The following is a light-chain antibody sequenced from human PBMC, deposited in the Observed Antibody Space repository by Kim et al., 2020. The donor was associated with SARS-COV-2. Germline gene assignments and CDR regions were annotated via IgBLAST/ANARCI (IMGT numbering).Light chain of an antibody. CDR3: QQYYNALWT. V-gene: IGKV4-1*01. CDR2: WAS. Sequence: DIVMTQSPDFLAVSLGERATINCKSSQSILHSSNNKNYLAWYQQKPGQPPKLLIYWASTRESGVPDRFSGSGSGTDFTLTISSLQAEDVAIYYCQQYYNALWTFGQGTKVEIK. J-gene: IGKJ1*01. CDR1: QSILHSSNNKNY.